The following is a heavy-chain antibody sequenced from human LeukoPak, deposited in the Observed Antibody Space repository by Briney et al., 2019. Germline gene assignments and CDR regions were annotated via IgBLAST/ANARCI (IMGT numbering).Heavy chain of an antibody. V-gene: IGHV3-30*04. D-gene: IGHD3-10*01. CDR3: ARDLGITMVRGVLGY. J-gene: IGHJ4*02. CDR1: GFTFSSYA. CDR2: ISYDGSNK. Sequence: PGRSLRLSCAASGFTFSSYAMHWVRQAPGKGLEWVAVISYDGSNKYYADSVKGRFTISRDNSKNTLYLQMNSLRAEDTAVYYCARDLGITMVRGVLGYWGQGTLVTVSS.